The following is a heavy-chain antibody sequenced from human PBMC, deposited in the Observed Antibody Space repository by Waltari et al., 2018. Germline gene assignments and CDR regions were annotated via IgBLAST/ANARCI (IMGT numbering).Heavy chain of an antibody. CDR3: ARYVNGGPAATSYYFDY. D-gene: IGHD2-2*01. J-gene: IGHJ4*02. CDR2: ISAYNGNT. CDR1: GYTFTSYG. V-gene: IGHV1-18*01. Sequence: QVQLVQSGAEVKKPGASVKVSCKASGYTFTSYGISWVRQAPGQGLEWVGWISAYNGNTNYAQKLQGRVTMTTDTSTSTAYMELRSLRSDDTAVYYCARYVNGGPAATSYYFDYWGQGTLVTVSS.